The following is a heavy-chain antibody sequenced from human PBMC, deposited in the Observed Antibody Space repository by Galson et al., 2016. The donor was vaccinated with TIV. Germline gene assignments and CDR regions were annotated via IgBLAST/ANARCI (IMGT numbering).Heavy chain of an antibody. Sequence: SLRLSCAASGFTFANYAMSWVRQAPGKGLEWVSTISSSGGHTYYADSVKGRFTISRDNSKNALYVQINNLRAEDTAVYYCASRGIAVIPAAIVFDYWGQGTLVTVSS. V-gene: IGHV3-23*01. CDR1: GFTFANYA. D-gene: IGHD2-2*01. CDR3: ASRGIAVIPAAIVFDY. CDR2: ISSSGGHT. J-gene: IGHJ4*02.